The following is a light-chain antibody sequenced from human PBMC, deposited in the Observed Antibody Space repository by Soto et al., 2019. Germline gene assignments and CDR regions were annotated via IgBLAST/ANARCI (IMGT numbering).Light chain of an antibody. Sequence: EIAMAQSPATRSVSTEGRSTLAGRASQGIKDYVAWFQQKPGQAPRLLIYGASTRATAIPARFSGSGSGTEFALSIRCLEPEDFAVYYCQQYGSSPRTFAQGTKVDIK. V-gene: IGKV3-20*01. J-gene: IGKJ1*01. CDR2: GAS. CDR1: QGIKDY. CDR3: QQYGSSPRT.